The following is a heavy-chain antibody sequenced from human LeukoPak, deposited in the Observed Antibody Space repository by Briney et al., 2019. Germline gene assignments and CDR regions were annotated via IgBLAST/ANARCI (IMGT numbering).Heavy chain of an antibody. J-gene: IGHJ6*02. CDR2: IFPGDSDT. D-gene: IGHD2-15*01. V-gene: IGHV5-51*01. Sequence: GESLKISCKGSGYRFSSYWIGWVRQVPGKGLEHIGIIFPGDSDTRYSPSFQGQVTISADQSISTAYLQWSTLKASDTAIYYCAREYCSGGSCDGMDVWGQGTTVTVS. CDR3: AREYCSGGSCDGMDV. CDR1: GYRFSSYW.